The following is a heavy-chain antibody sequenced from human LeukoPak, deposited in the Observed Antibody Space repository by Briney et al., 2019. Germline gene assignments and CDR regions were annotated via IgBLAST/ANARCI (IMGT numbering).Heavy chain of an antibody. J-gene: IGHJ6*03. CDR1: GGSISSGSYY. V-gene: IGHV4-61*02. CDR2: IYTSGST. D-gene: IGHD4-17*01. CDR3: ARDRTGYYYYYMDV. Sequence: PSQTLSLTCTVSGGSISSGSYYWSWIRQPAGKGLEWIGRIYTSGSTNYNPSLKSRVTISVDTSKNQFSLKLSSVTAADTAVYYCARDRTGYYYYYMDVWGKGTTVTVSS.